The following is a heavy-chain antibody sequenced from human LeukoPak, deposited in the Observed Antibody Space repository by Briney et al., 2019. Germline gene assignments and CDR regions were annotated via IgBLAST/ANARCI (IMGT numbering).Heavy chain of an antibody. Sequence: GGSLRLSCTASGFTFSNYALSWVRQAPGKGLEWIGHIKTTLNGGTTDYVAPVKGRFTISRDDSKNTVYLQMNNLKPEDTAVYYCTIRSWKQLLLGYDYWGQGTLVTVSS. J-gene: IGHJ4*02. CDR2: IKTTLNGGTT. CDR1: GFTFSNYA. V-gene: IGHV3-15*01. CDR3: TIRSWKQLLLGYDY. D-gene: IGHD5-18*01.